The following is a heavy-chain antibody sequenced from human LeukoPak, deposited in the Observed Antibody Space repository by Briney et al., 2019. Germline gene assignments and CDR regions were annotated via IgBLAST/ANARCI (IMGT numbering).Heavy chain of an antibody. Sequence: PGGSLRLSCAASGFTFSSYAMSWVRQAPGKGLGWVSAISGSGGSTYYADSVKGRFTISRDNSKNTLYLQMNSLRAEDTAVYYCAKDVLGAMAYFDYWGQGTLVTVSS. J-gene: IGHJ4*02. CDR1: GFTFSSYA. V-gene: IGHV3-23*01. D-gene: IGHD5-18*01. CDR3: AKDVLGAMAYFDY. CDR2: ISGSGGST.